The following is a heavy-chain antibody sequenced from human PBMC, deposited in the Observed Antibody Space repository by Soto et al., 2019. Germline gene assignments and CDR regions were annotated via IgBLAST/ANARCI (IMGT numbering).Heavy chain of an antibody. CDR3: ARGKGSCYPYYYYYGMDV. V-gene: IGHV3-66*03. Sequence: PGGSLRLSCAASGFTVSSNYMSWVRQAPGKGLEWVSVIYSCGSTYYADSVKGRFTISRDNSKNTLYLQMNSLRAEDTAVYYCARGKGSCYPYYYYYGMDVWGQGTTVTVSS. CDR2: IYSCGST. CDR1: GFTVSSNY. D-gene: IGHD2-15*01. J-gene: IGHJ6*02.